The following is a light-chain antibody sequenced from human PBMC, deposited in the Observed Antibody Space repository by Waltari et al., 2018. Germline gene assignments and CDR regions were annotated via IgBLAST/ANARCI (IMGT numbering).Light chain of an antibody. CDR1: QSLLHSSGYNY. CDR2: LGS. J-gene: IGKJ4*02. V-gene: IGKV2-28*01. CDR3: MQALESPS. Sequence: EIVMTQSPLSLPVTPGEPASISCRSSQSLLHSSGYNYLTWFLQKPGQSPQLLIYLGSIRASGVPDRFSGSGSGTDFTLKITRVEADGVGFYYCMQALESPSFGGGTKVEIK.